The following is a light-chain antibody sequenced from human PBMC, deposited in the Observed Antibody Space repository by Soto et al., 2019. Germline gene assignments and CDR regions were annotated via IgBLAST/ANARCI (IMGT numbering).Light chain of an antibody. Sequence: QSVLTQPASVSGSPGQSITISCTGTSSDVGGYNYVSWYQKHPGKAPKLMIYEVSNRPSGVSNRFSGSKSGNTASLTISGLQAEDEADYYCSSYTSSSPRVFGGGTKLTVL. J-gene: IGLJ3*02. V-gene: IGLV2-14*01. CDR1: SSDVGGYNY. CDR2: EVS. CDR3: SSYTSSSPRV.